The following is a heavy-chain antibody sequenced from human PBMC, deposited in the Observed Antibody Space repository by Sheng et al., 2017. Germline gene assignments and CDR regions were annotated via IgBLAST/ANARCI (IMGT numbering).Heavy chain of an antibody. CDR3: ARDLTAAAGYNFDY. Sequence: QVQLVESGGGVVQPGRSLRLSCAASGFTFSSYAMHWVRQAPGKGLEWVAVISYDGSNKYYADSVKGRFTISRDNSKNTLYLQMNSLRAEDTAVYYCARDLTAAAGYNFDYWAEGTLV. CDR2: ISYDGSNK. CDR1: GFTFSSYA. D-gene: IGHD6-13*01. V-gene: IGHV3-30*04. J-gene: IGHJ4*02.